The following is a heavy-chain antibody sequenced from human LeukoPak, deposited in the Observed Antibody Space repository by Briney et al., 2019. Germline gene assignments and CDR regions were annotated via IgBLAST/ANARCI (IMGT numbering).Heavy chain of an antibody. CDR1: GGSFSGYS. CDR2: IYYSGST. V-gene: IGHV4-59*01. Sequence: SETLSLTCAVYGGSFSGYSWSWIRQPPGKGLEWIGYIYYSGSTYYNPSLKSRVTISVDTSKNQFSLKLSSVTAADTAVYYCARDVRNWNYERGDLFDPWGQGTLVTVSS. J-gene: IGHJ5*02. D-gene: IGHD1-7*01. CDR3: ARDVRNWNYERGDLFDP.